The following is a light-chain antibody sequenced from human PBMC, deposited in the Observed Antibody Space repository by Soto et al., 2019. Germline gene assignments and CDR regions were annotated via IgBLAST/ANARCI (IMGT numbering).Light chain of an antibody. V-gene: IGLV2-14*01. CDR1: SSDVGTYNY. J-gene: IGLJ1*01. Sequence: QSALTQPASVSGSPGQSITLSCTGTSSDVGTYNYVSWYQQHPGKAPKLMISQVSNRPSGVSNRFSGSKSGNTASLTISGLQAEDEADYYCSSYTISSTDVFGTGTQLTVL. CDR3: SSYTISSTDV. CDR2: QVS.